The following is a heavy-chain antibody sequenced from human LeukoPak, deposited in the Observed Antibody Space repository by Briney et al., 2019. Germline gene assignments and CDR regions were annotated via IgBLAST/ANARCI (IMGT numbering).Heavy chain of an antibody. J-gene: IGHJ6*03. V-gene: IGHV1-69*13. CDR1: GGTFSSYA. CDR2: IIPIFGTA. Sequence: SVKVSCKASGGTFSSYAISWVRQAPGQGLEWMGGIIPIFGTANYAQKFQGRVTITADESTSTAYMELSSLRSEDTAVYYCARDRWVRLGENIRPYYYCYMDVWGKGTTVTVSS. D-gene: IGHD3-9*01. CDR3: ARDRWVRLGENIRPYYYCYMDV.